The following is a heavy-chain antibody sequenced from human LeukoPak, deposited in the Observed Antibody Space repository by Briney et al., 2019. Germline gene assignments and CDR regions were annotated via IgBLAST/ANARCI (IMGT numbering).Heavy chain of an antibody. CDR1: GFTFSDYY. Sequence: PGGSLRLSCAASGFTFSDYYMSWIRQAPGKGLEWVSYISSSGSTIYYADSVKGRFTISRDNAKSSLYLQMNSLRAEDTAVYYCARAGYYDSSGYYPFYYWGQGTLVTVSS. D-gene: IGHD3-22*01. V-gene: IGHV3-11*01. J-gene: IGHJ4*02. CDR3: ARAGYYDSSGYYPFYY. CDR2: ISSSGSTI.